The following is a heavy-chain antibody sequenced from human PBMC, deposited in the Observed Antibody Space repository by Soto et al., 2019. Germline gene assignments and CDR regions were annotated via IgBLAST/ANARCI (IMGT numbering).Heavy chain of an antibody. J-gene: IGHJ6*03. D-gene: IGHD3-3*01. CDR1: GGSISNGAYY. Sequence: QVQLQESGPGLVKPSQTLSLTCTVSGGSISNGAYYWTWVRQPPGKGLEWIGYIYYTGSTYYMPSLKSRVIISLDTSKNQFSLKLSSVTAADTAVYYCATLGRFWSGFNYTDVWGRGTTVTVSS. CDR3: ATLGRFWSGFNYTDV. V-gene: IGHV4-31*03. CDR2: IYYTGST.